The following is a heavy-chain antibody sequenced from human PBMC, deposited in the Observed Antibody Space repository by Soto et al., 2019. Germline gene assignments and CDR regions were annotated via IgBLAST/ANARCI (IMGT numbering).Heavy chain of an antibody. CDR3: GKRGASGSHIGY. V-gene: IGHV1-69*01. CDR1: GGTFSSYA. Sequence: QVQLVQSGAEVKKPGSSVKVSCKASGGTFSSYAISWVRQAPGQGLGWMGGIIPIFGTANYAQKFQGRVKDYRGESQNTALMEPVSPGTEGTAVDYCGKRGASGSHIGYWGQGTLVTVSS. J-gene: IGHJ4*02. D-gene: IGHD3-22*01. CDR2: IIPIFGTA.